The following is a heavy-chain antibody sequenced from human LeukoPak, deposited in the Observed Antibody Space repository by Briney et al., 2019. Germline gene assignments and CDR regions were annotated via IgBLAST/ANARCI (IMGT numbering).Heavy chain of an antibody. CDR1: GYTFTSYY. CDR2: INPSGGST. Sequence: ASVKVSCKASGYTFTSYYMHWVRQAPGQGLEWMGIINPSGGSTSYAQKFQGRVTMTRDTSTSTVYMELSSLRSEDTAVYYCARADGSWSYYYYMDVWGKGTTVTISS. CDR3: ARADGSWSYYYYMDV. V-gene: IGHV1-46*01. J-gene: IGHJ6*03. D-gene: IGHD6-13*01.